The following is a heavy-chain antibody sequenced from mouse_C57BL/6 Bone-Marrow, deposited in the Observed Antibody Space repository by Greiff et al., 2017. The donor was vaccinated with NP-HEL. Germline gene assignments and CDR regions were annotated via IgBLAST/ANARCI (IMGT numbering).Heavy chain of an antibody. CDR2: INPYNGGT. Sequence: EVQLQQSGPVLAKPGASVKMSCKASGYTFTDYYMNWVKQSHGKSLEWIGVINPYNGGTSYNQTFKGKATLTVDKSSSTAYMELNSLTSEDSAVYYCGYYYGSSYYFDDWGQGTTLTVSS. V-gene: IGHV1-19*01. D-gene: IGHD1-1*01. CDR3: GYYYGSSYYFDD. J-gene: IGHJ2*01. CDR1: GYTFTDYY.